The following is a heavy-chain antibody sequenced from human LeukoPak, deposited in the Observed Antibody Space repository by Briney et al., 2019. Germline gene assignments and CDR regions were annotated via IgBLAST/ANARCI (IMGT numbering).Heavy chain of an antibody. J-gene: IGHJ6*03. D-gene: IGHD3-3*01. CDR1: GGSISSYY. Sequence: SETLSLTCTVSGGSISSYYWSWIRQPAGKGLEWIGRIYTSGSTNYNPSLKSRVTMSVGTSKNQFSLKLSSVTAADTAVYYCARGDYDFWSGYVYYYYMDVWGKGTTVTVSS. CDR3: ARGDYDFWSGYVYYYYMDV. CDR2: IYTSGST. V-gene: IGHV4-4*07.